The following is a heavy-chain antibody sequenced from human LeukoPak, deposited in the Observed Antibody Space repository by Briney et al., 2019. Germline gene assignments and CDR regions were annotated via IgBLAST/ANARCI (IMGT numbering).Heavy chain of an antibody. D-gene: IGHD3-9*01. Sequence: ASVKVSCKASGYTFTSYDINRVRQATGQGLEWMGWMNPNSGNTGYAQKFQGRVTITRNTSISTAYMELSSLRSEDTAVYYCARAPPLRYFDWSPSVEYYYMDVWGKGTAVTVSS. CDR3: ARAPPLRYFDWSPSVEYYYMDV. CDR1: GYTFTSYD. CDR2: MNPNSGNT. J-gene: IGHJ6*03. V-gene: IGHV1-8*03.